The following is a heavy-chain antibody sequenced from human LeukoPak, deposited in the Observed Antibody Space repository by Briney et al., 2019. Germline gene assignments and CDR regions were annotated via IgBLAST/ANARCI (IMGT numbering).Heavy chain of an antibody. CDR2: IYYDGNT. J-gene: IGHJ5*02. V-gene: IGHV4-59*08. Sequence: SSETLSLTCTVSGGSINGHYWSWIRQSPGKGLEWIGYIYYDGNTNYNPSLKSRITISVDMSKNQFSLNLSSVTAADTAVYYCTGLHFAAAEEFDPWGQGTLVTVSS. CDR1: GGSINGHY. D-gene: IGHD6-13*01. CDR3: TGLHFAAAEEFDP.